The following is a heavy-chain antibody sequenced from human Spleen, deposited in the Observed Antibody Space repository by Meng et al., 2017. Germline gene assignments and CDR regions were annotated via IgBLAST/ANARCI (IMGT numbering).Heavy chain of an antibody. J-gene: IGHJ4*02. D-gene: IGHD3-9*01. CDR3: ARSMTGYYRGSEFDY. V-gene: IGHV1-18*01. Sequence: QGQRGRYGAEVKRPGASVKVSCEASGYTLSSDGFSWVRQAPGQGLEWLGWINTYNGKTDYAQKLQGRVTMTTDTSTSTAYMELRSLRSDDTAVYYCARSMTGYYRGSEFDYWGQGTLVTVSS. CDR2: INTYNGKT. CDR1: GYTLSSDG.